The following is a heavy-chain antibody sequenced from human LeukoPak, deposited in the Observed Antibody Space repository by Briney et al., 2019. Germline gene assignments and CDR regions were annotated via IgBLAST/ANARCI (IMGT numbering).Heavy chain of an antibody. J-gene: IGHJ4*02. CDR2: ISFDGRTK. D-gene: IGHD6-19*01. CDR1: GFTFSSHA. Sequence: SGGSLRLSCAGSGFTFSSHAMNWVRQAPDRGLEWVTIISFDGRTKHYAESVKGRFTVSRDNSKSTVHLEMNSLRPEDTAVYYCSREDSGWQFDYCGQGTLVIVSS. V-gene: IGHV3-30*04. CDR3: SREDSGWQFDY.